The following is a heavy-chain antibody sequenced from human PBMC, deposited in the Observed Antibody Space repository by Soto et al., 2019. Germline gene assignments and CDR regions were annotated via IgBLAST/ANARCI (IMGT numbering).Heavy chain of an antibody. CDR1: GYTFTGYY. J-gene: IGHJ6*02. CDR2: INPNSGGT. V-gene: IGHV1-2*02. Sequence: ASVKVSCKASGYTFTGYYMHWVRQAPGQGLEWMGWINPNSGGTNYAQKFQGRVTMTGDTSISTAYMELSRLRSDDTAVYYCARDQITMVRGGDYYYYGMDVWGQGTTVTVSS. D-gene: IGHD3-10*01. CDR3: ARDQITMVRGGDYYYYGMDV.